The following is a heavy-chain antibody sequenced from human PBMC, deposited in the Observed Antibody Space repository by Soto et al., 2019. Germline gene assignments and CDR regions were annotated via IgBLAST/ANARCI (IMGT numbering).Heavy chain of an antibody. V-gene: IGHV1-69*13. CDR1: GGTFSSYA. J-gene: IGHJ4*02. D-gene: IGHD3-22*01. Sequence: ASVKVSCKASGGTFSSYAISWARQAPGQGLEWMGGIIPIFGTANYAQKFQGRVTITADESTSTAYMELSSLRSEDTAVYYCARDNRRYDSRTGWGQGTLVTVSS. CDR3: ARDNRRYDSRTG. CDR2: IIPIFGTA.